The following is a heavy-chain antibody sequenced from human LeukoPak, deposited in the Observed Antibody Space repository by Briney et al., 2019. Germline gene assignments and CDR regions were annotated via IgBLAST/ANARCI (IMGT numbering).Heavy chain of an antibody. CDR2: ISYDGRNK. Sequence: GGSLRLSCAASGFTFSSYAMHWVRQAPGKGLEWVAVISYDGRNKYYTDSVKGRFSISRDNSKNTLYLQMDSLRAEDTAVYYCARRAGDYSHPYDYWGQGILVTASS. J-gene: IGHJ4*02. D-gene: IGHD3-22*01. V-gene: IGHV3-30*04. CDR3: ARRAGDYSHPYDY. CDR1: GFTFSSYA.